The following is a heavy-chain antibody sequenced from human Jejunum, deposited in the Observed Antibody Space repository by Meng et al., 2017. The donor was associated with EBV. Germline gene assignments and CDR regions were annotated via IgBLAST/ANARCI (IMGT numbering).Heavy chain of an antibody. Sequence: QVQLVQSEAEVKKPGASVEVSCKASGYDFINSGISWVRQAPGQGLEWMGWISVYRGNTNYAQRFQDRVTLTTNTSTSTVYMELRSLTSDDTAVYYCARDRSNSDYWGQGTLVTVSS. CDR1: GYDFINSG. V-gene: IGHV1-18*01. CDR2: ISVYRGNT. J-gene: IGHJ4*02. CDR3: ARDRSNSDY. D-gene: IGHD5-24*01.